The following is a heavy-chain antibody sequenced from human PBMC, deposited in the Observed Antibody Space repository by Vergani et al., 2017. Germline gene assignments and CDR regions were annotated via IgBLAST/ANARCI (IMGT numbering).Heavy chain of an antibody. CDR2: ISGRSSYV. J-gene: IGHJ4*02. CDR1: GFTFSSFG. V-gene: IGHV3-21*06. D-gene: IGHD3-3*01. CDR3: VREETFYDSVSDYLAGYFDH. Sequence: VQLVESGGGVVQPGKSLRLSCAASGFTFSSFGMHWVRQAPGSGLEWVASISGRSSYVNYAVSVKGRFTISRDNAKNSLFLQMNSLRAEDTAVYYCVREETFYDSVSDYLAGYFDHWGQGALVTVSS.